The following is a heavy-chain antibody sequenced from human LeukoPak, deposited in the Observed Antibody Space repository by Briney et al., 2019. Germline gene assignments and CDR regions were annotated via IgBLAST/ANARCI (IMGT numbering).Heavy chain of an antibody. CDR2: IKSKTDGGTT. CDR1: GFTFSNAW. Sequence: TGVSLRLSCAASGFTFSNAWMSWVRQAPGKGLEWVGRIKSKTDGGTTDYAAPVKGRFTISRDDSKSTLYLQMNSLKTEDTAVYYCTTTFTYYYGSGSPYWGQGTLVTVSS. J-gene: IGHJ4*02. D-gene: IGHD3-10*01. V-gene: IGHV3-15*01. CDR3: TTTFTYYYGSGSPY.